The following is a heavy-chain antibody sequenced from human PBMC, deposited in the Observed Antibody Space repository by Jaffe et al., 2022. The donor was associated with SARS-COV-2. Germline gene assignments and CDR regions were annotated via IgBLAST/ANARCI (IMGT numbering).Heavy chain of an antibody. CDR2: ISHSGST. Sequence: QVQLQESGPGLVKPSETLSLTCTVSGESISSYYWSWIRQFPGKGLEWIGYISHSGSTTYNPSLKSRVSISVDTSKNQFSLKLSSVTAADTAVYYCAGEYYGGWRFDFWGQGTLVTVSS. J-gene: IGHJ4*02. CDR1: GESISSYY. CDR3: AGEYYGGWRFDF. V-gene: IGHV4-59*01. D-gene: IGHD6-19*01.